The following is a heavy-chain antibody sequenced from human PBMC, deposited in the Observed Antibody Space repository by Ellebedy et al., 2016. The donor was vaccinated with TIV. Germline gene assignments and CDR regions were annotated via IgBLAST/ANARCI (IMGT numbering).Heavy chain of an antibody. CDR3: ARDAGIAPDY. CDR1: GFMFTDYY. CDR2: ISTSSSFT. J-gene: IGHJ4*01. V-gene: IGHV3-11*05. D-gene: IGHD6-13*01. Sequence: PGGSLRLSCVASGFMFTDYYISWIRQAPGKGLEWITPISTSSSFTLYADSVKCRFTISTDTAKNSVYLQMNSLRAEDTAIYYCARDAGIAPDYWGQGTLVTVSS.